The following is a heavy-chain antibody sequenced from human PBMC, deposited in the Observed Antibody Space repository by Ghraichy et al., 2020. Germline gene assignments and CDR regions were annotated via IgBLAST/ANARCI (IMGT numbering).Heavy chain of an antibody. J-gene: IGHJ4*02. CDR1: GYPFTGYS. V-gene: IGHV7-4-1*02. CDR2: ITPSTGKP. Sequence: ASVKVSCKASGYPFTGYSINWVRQAPGQGLQWMGWITPSTGKPTYAQGFTGRFVFSSDISVSTTYLQINDLRAEDTAVYYCARDDKLVQFDYWGQGTLVTVSS. CDR3: ARDDKLVQFDY. D-gene: IGHD6-13*01.